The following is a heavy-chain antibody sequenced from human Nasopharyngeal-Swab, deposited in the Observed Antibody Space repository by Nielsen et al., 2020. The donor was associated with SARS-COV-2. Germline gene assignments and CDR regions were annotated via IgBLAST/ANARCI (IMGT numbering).Heavy chain of an antibody. D-gene: IGHD3-10*01. V-gene: IGHV4-59*12. CDR3: ARDGKYYGSGSYYNVDYYGMDV. CDR2: IYYSGST. Sequence: SETLSLTCTVSGGSISSYYWSWIRQPPGKGLEWIGYIYYSGSTNYNPSLKSRVTMSVDTSKNQFSLKLSSVTAADTAVYYCARDGKYYGSGSYYNVDYYGMDVWGQGTTVTVSS. J-gene: IGHJ6*02. CDR1: GGSISSYY.